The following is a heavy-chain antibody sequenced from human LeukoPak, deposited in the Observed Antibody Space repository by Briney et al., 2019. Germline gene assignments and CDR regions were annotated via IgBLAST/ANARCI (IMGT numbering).Heavy chain of an antibody. V-gene: IGHV1-18*01. CDR3: ARGGSITTIRGVIITDAFDI. D-gene: IGHD3-10*01. Sequence: ASVMVSCKASGYTFTTYGIIWVRQAPGQGLEWMGWISAYNGNTNYAQKLQGRVTMTTDTSTTTAYMELRSLRSDDTAVYYCARGGSITTIRGVIITDAFDIWGQGTMVTVSS. J-gene: IGHJ3*02. CDR1: GYTFTTYG. CDR2: ISAYNGNT.